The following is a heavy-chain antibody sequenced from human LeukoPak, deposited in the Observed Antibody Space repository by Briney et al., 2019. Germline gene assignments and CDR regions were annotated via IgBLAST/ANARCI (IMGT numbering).Heavy chain of an antibody. Sequence: SETLSLTCTVSGGSISSYYWSWIRQPPGKGLEWIGYIYYSGSTNYNPSLKSRVTISVDTSKNQFSLKLSSVTAADTAVYYCAKDGGGYDSNFYYYYGMDVWGQGTTVTVSS. CDR2: IYYSGST. V-gene: IGHV4-59*12. CDR3: AKDGGGYDSNFYYYYGMDV. CDR1: GGSISSYY. D-gene: IGHD2-15*01. J-gene: IGHJ6*02.